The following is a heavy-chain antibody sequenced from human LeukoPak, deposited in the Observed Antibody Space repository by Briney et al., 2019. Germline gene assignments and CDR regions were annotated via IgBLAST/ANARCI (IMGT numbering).Heavy chain of an antibody. D-gene: IGHD1-7*01. Sequence: GGSLRLSCAVSGFTFTNYWMSWARQSPGKGLEWVANIYLDGSRAYYVDSVKGRSTISRDNTKNSLYLQMNSLRAEDTAVYYCARDLLRYNWNYDAFDIWGQGTMVTVSS. CDR3: ARDLLRYNWNYDAFDI. V-gene: IGHV3-7*01. CDR2: IYLDGSRA. CDR1: GFTFTNYW. J-gene: IGHJ3*02.